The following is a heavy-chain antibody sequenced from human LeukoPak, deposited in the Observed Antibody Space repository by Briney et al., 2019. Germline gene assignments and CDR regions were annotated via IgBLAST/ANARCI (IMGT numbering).Heavy chain of an antibody. Sequence: GGSLRLSCAASGFTFSSYGMHWVRQAPGKGLEWVAVIWYDGSNKYYADSVKGRFTISRDNSKNTLYLQMNSLRAEDTAVYYCARDDLMTMVISSPDYWGQGTLVTVSS. V-gene: IGHV3-33*01. CDR2: IWYDGSNK. CDR1: GFTFSSYG. J-gene: IGHJ4*02. CDR3: ARDDLMTMVISSPDY. D-gene: IGHD4/OR15-4a*01.